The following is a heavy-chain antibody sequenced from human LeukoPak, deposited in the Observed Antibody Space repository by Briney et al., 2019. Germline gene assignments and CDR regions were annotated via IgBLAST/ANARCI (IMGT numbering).Heavy chain of an antibody. V-gene: IGHV3-30*04. CDR2: IFYDGSIQ. CDR1: GFTFSNYA. J-gene: IGHJ4*02. Sequence: GGSLRLSCAASGFTFSNYAMHWVCQAPGKGLEWVAVIFYDGSIQYYADSVRGRFTISRDNSKNTLYLQMNSLRGEDTAVYYCAREGHDYGDYPPDYWGQGTLVTVSS. CDR3: AREGHDYGDYPPDY. D-gene: IGHD4-17*01.